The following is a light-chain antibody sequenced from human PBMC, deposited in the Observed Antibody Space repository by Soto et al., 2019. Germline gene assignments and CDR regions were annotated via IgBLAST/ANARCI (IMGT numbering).Light chain of an antibody. CDR2: DAS. CDR1: QDISDS. J-gene: IGKJ4*01. V-gene: IGKV1-33*01. Sequence: DIQMTQSPSSLSASVGDRVTITCQASQDISDSLNWYQQKPGKAPNLLIYDASNLEIGVPSRFSGSGSGTDFTFTIPGLQPEDFATYYCHQYTHTPLTLGGGTKVDIK. CDR3: HQYTHTPLT.